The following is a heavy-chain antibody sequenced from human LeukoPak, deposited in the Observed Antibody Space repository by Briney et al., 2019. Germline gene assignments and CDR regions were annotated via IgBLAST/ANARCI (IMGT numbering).Heavy chain of an antibody. D-gene: IGHD5-18*01. J-gene: IGHJ4*02. CDR3: ARAAKRGYSYGYRGFDY. V-gene: IGHV1-69*13. Sequence: GASVKVSCKASGGTFSSYAISWVRQAPGQGLEWMGGIIPIFGTANYAQKFQGRVTITADESTSTAYMELSSLRSEDTAVYYCARAAKRGYSYGYRGFDYWGQGTLVTVSS. CDR1: GGTFSSYA. CDR2: IIPIFGTA.